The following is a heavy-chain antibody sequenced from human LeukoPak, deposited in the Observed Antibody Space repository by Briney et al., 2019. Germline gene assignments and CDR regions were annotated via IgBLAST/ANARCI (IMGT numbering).Heavy chain of an antibody. V-gene: IGHV4-59*01. CDR3: ARDGYSGSDAL. CDR2: IYHSGST. CDR1: GGSISTYY. D-gene: IGHD5-12*01. Sequence: SETLSLTCTVSGGSISTYYWSWIRQPPGKGLEWIGYIYHSGSTKYNPSLKSRVTISVDTSQNQLSLKLSSVTAADTAVYYCARDGYSGSDALWGQGTLVTVSS. J-gene: IGHJ4*02.